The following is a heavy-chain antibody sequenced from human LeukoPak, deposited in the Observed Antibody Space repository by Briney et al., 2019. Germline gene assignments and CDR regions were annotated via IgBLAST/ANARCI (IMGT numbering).Heavy chain of an antibody. J-gene: IGHJ4*02. Sequence: GGSLRLSCAASGFTLSSYAMSWVRQAPGKGLEWVSAVSGSGDGTYYADSVKGRFTISRDNSKNTLCLQMNSLRAEDTAVYYCAKSLITMVRGDFDYWGQGTLVTVSS. CDR1: GFTLSSYA. D-gene: IGHD3-10*01. V-gene: IGHV3-23*01. CDR2: VSGSGDGT. CDR3: AKSLITMVRGDFDY.